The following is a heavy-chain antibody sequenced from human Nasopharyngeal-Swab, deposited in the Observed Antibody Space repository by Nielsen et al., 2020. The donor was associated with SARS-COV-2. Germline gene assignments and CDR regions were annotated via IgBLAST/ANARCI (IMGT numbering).Heavy chain of an antibody. D-gene: IGHD3-22*01. CDR1: GGSISSSNW. CDR3: ARDRVVVSIYYGMDV. V-gene: IGHV4-4*02. Sequence: GSLRLSCAVSGGSISSSNWWSWVRPPPGKGLEWIGEIYHSGSTNYNPSLKSRVTISVDKSKNQFSLKLSSVTAADTAVYYCARDRVVVSIYYGMDVWGQGTTITISS. J-gene: IGHJ6*02. CDR2: IYHSGST.